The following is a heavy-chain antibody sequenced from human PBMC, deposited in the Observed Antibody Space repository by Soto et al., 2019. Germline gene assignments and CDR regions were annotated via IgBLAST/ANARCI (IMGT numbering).Heavy chain of an antibody. D-gene: IGHD4-17*01. CDR2: ISGSGGST. CDR3: AKAFNYGDYFFDY. Sequence: EVQLLESGGGLVQPGGSLRLSCATSGFTFSSYAMSWVRQAPGKGLEWVSSISGSGGSTYYADSVKGQFTISRDNSKNTLYLQMNSLSAEDTAVYYCAKAFNYGDYFFDYWGQGSLVTVSS. J-gene: IGHJ4*02. CDR1: GFTFSSYA. V-gene: IGHV3-23*01.